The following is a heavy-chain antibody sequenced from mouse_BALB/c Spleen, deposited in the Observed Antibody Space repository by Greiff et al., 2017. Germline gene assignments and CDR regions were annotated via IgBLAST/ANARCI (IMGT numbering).Heavy chain of an antibody. Sequence: DVQLVESGGGLVQPGGSLRLSCATSGFTFTDYYMSWVRQPPGKALEWLGFIRNKANGYTTEYSASVKGRFTISRDNSQSILYLQMNTLRAEDSATYYCARDREGYPFAYWGQGTLVTVSA. V-gene: IGHV7-3*02. CDR3: ARDREGYPFAY. CDR2: IRNKANGYTT. D-gene: IGHD2-2*01. J-gene: IGHJ3*01. CDR1: GFTFTDYY.